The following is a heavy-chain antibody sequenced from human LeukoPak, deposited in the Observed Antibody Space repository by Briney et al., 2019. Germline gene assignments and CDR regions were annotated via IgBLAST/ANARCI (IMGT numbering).Heavy chain of an antibody. J-gene: IGHJ4*02. CDR1: GCTISTYY. V-gene: IGHV4-59*08. D-gene: IGHD2-2*01. Sequence: PSETLSLTCTASGCTISTYYRSWIRQPPGKGLEWIGDISYSRSTTYNPSPKNRGTILADTYTKHLSQQRSSMITEDTTADYCARHHGGLPGPDFDYCGQGTLVTVSS. CDR2: ISYSRST. CDR3: ARHHGGLPGPDFDY.